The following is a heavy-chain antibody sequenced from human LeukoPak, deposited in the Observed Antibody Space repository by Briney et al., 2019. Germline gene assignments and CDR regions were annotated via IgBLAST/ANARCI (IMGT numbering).Heavy chain of an antibody. J-gene: IGHJ4*02. CDR3: AGAWGYSNY. CDR1: GFTFSSYS. CDR2: ISSSSSTI. V-gene: IGHV3-48*04. D-gene: IGHD4-11*01. Sequence: GGSLRLSCAASGFTFSSYSMNWVRQAPGKGLEWVSYISSSSSTIYYADSVKGRFTISRDNAKNSLYLQMYSLRAEDTAVYYCAGAWGYSNYWGQGTLVTVSS.